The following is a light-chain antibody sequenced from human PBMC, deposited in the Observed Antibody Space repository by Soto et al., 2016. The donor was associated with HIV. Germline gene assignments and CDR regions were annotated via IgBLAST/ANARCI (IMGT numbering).Light chain of an antibody. V-gene: IGKV1-5*03. CDR2: KAS. J-gene: IGKJ2*01. CDR3: QQLNGYPRT. CDR1: QNINSW. Sequence: DIQMTQSPSTLSASVGDRVTITCRVSQNINSWLAWYQQKPGKAPEVLIYKASSVKSGVPSKFSGSISGTEFTLTITTLQPEDFATYYCQQLNGYPRTFGQGTKLEIK.